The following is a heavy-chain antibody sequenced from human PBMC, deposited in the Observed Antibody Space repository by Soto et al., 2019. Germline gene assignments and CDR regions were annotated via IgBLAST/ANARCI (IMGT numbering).Heavy chain of an antibody. Sequence: QVQLVQSGSEVKRPGASVTVSCKASGDTLVNHDINWVRQAAGQGLEWVGWMNPDSGDTGYAENFQGRVTLTRNTSTATVYMEVSSLTSDDTAVYYCLCGGYGAGYALWGQGTLVTVSS. V-gene: IGHV1-8*01. CDR3: LCGGYGAGYAL. J-gene: IGHJ4*02. CDR2: MNPDSGDT. CDR1: GDTLVNHD. D-gene: IGHD5-18*01.